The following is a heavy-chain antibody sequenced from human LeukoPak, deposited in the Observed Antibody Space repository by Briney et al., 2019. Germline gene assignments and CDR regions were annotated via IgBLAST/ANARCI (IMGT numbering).Heavy chain of an antibody. CDR1: GYSITNYW. CDR2: IYPADSDI. Sequence: ESLKISCKGSGYSITNYWIGWVRQMPGKGLEWMGIIYPADSDIRYSPSFQGQVTISADKSISTAYLQWSSLKASDTAMYYCARQEYCSGGSCYTWFDHWGQGTLVTVSS. D-gene: IGHD2-15*01. J-gene: IGHJ5*02. CDR3: ARQEYCSGGSCYTWFDH. V-gene: IGHV5-51*01.